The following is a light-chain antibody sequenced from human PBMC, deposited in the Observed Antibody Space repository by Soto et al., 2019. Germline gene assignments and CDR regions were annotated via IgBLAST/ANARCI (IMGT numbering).Light chain of an antibody. CDR3: CSFAAKSGYV. V-gene: IGLV2-11*01. J-gene: IGLJ1*01. CDR2: DVN. CDR1: SSDVGAYDH. Sequence: QSALTQPRSVSGSPGQSVTISCTGTSSDVGAYDHVSWYQQHPGKAPKLMIHDVNQRPSGVPDRLSGSKSGNTASLTISGLQAEDEADYYCCSFAAKSGYVFGTGTKLTVL.